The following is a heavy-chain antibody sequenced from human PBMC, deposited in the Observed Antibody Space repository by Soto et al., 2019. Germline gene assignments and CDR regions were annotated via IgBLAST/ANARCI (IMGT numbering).Heavy chain of an antibody. Sequence: GESLKISCKGSGYSFTSYWISWVRQMPGKGLEWMGRIDPSDSYTNYSPSFQGHVTISADKSISTAYLQWSSLKASDTAMYYCARLGYYESSGFSANTPLLLWGQGTLVTVSS. CDR1: GYSFTSYW. V-gene: IGHV5-10-1*01. CDR2: IDPSDSYT. CDR3: ARLGYYESSGFSANTPLLL. D-gene: IGHD3-22*01. J-gene: IGHJ4*02.